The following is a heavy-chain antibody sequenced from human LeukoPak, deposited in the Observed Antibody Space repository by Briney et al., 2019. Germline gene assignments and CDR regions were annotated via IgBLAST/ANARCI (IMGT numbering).Heavy chain of an antibody. CDR2: IYSSGST. J-gene: IGHJ4*02. D-gene: IGHD6-13*01. CDR3: ARSSSWFPLFDY. CDR1: GGSISSYH. V-gene: IGHV4-4*07. Sequence: SETLSLTCSVSGGSISSYHWSWIRQPAGKGLEWIGRIYSSGSTNYNPSLKSRVTISGDKSKNQLSLKLSSVTAADTAVYYCARSSSWFPLFDYWGQGTLVTVSS.